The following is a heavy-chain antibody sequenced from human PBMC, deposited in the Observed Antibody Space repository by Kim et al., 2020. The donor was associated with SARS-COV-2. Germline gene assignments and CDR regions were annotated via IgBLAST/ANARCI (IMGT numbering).Heavy chain of an antibody. D-gene: IGHD3-9*01. CDR3: ARAPPVLRYFDWLLKGCMDV. CDR1: GFTFSSYW. V-gene: IGHV3-74*01. Sequence: GGSLRLSCAASGFTFSSYWMHWVRQAPGKGLVWVSRINSDGSSTSYADSVKGRFTISRDNAKNTLYLQMNSLRAEDTAVYYCARAPPVLRYFDWLLKGCMDVWGQGTTVTVSS. J-gene: IGHJ6*02. CDR2: INSDGSST.